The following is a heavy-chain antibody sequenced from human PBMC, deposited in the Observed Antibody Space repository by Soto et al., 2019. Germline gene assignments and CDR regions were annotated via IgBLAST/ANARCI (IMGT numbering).Heavy chain of an antibody. CDR2: ISYDGSNK. CDR3: ASGRDYSSSGPTTSFDY. D-gene: IGHD2-21*01. CDR1: GFTFSSYA. V-gene: IGHV3-30-3*01. Sequence: SLRLSCAASGFTFSSYAMHWVRQAPGKGLEWVAVISYDGSNKYYADSVKGRFTISRDNSKNTLYLQMNNLRAEDTAVYYCASGRDYSSSGPTTSFDYWGQGTLVTVSS. J-gene: IGHJ4*02.